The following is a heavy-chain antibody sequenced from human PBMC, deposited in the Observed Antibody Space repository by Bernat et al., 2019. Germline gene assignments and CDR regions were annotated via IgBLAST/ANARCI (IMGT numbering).Heavy chain of an antibody. J-gene: IGHJ4*02. V-gene: IGHV3-30*07. CDR2: ILYDGSNK. CDR3: ARTRYGSGSYYDY. Sequence: QVQLVESGGGVFQPGRSLRLSCAASGFTFSSYSMHWVRQAPGKGLEWVTLILYDGSNKYYADSVKGRFSISRDNSKNTLYLQMDSLRAEDTALYYCARTRYGSGSYYDYWGQGTLVTVSS. CDR1: GFTFSSYS. D-gene: IGHD3-10*01.